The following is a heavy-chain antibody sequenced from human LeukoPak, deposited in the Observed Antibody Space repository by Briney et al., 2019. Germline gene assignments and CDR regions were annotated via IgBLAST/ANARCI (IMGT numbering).Heavy chain of an antibody. V-gene: IGHV1-69*13. CDR3: AREHPNYSSSSYDTRIGD. J-gene: IGHJ4*02. Sequence: GASVKVSRKASGGTFSSYAISWVRQAPGQGLEWMGGIIPIFGTANYAQKFQGRVTITADESTSTAYMELSSLRSEDTAVYYCAREHPNYSSSSYDTRIGDWGQGTLVTVSS. CDR2: IIPIFGTA. D-gene: IGHD6-13*01. CDR1: GGTFSSYA.